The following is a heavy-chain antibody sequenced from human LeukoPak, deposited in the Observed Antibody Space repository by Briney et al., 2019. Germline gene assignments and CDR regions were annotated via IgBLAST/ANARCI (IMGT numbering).Heavy chain of an antibody. CDR3: AKDHVLLWFGELSGNWFDP. D-gene: IGHD3-10*01. CDR1: GFTFSSYG. Sequence: PGGSLRLSCAASGFTFSSYGMHWVRQAPGKGLEWVAFIRYDGSNKYYADSVKGRFTISRDNSKNTLYLQMNSLRAEDTVVYYCAKDHVLLWFGELSGNWFDPWGQGTLVTVSS. J-gene: IGHJ5*02. CDR2: IRYDGSNK. V-gene: IGHV3-30*02.